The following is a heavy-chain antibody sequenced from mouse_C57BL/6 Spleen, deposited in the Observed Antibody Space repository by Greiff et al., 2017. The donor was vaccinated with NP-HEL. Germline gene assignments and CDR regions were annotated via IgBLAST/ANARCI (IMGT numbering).Heavy chain of an antibody. J-gene: IGHJ2*01. CDR3: ARSGTYYFDY. Sequence: QVQLQQPGAELVRPGSSVKLSCTASGYTFTSYWMHWVKQRPIQGLEWIGNIDPSDSETHYNQKFKDKATLTVDKSSSTAYMQLSSLTSEDSAVYYCARSGTYYFDYWGQGTTLTVSS. CDR2: IDPSDSET. D-gene: IGHD5-1*01. CDR1: GYTFTSYW. V-gene: IGHV1-52*01.